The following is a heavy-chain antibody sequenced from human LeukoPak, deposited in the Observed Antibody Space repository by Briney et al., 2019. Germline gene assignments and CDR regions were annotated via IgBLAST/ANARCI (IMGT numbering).Heavy chain of an antibody. J-gene: IGHJ4*02. CDR1: GFTFSSYG. V-gene: IGHV3-30*18. Sequence: PGGSLRLSCAASGFTFSSYGMRWVRQAPGKGLEWLADIAYDGSKENYADSVKGRFTISRDNSKNTLYLQMNSLTAEDTAVYYCAKRSDSGSRKSCDYWGQGTLVTVSS. CDR3: AKRSDSGSRKSCDY. CDR2: IAYDGSKE. D-gene: IGHD1-26*01.